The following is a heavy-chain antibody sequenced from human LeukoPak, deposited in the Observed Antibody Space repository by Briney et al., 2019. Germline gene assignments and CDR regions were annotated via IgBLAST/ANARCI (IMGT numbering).Heavy chain of an antibody. J-gene: IGHJ4*02. Sequence: SETLSLTCTASGGSISSYYWSWIRQPPGKGLEWIGYISYSGSTTYNPSLRSRVTISVDTSKNQFSLNLISVTAADTAVYYCWVYYDILTDYFDYWGLGTPVSVSS. CDR3: WVYYDILTDYFDY. V-gene: IGHV4-59*01. CDR2: ISYSGST. CDR1: GGSISSYY. D-gene: IGHD3-9*01.